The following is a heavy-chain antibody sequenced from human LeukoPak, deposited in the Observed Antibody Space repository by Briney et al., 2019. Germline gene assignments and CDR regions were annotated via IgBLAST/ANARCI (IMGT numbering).Heavy chain of an antibody. Sequence: SETLSLTCAVYGGSFSGYYWSWIRQPPGKGLEWIGEINHSGSTNYNPSLKSRVTISVDTSKNQFSLKLSSVTAADTAVYYCARRSIAARXFDYWGQGTLVTVSS. CDR3: ARRSIAARXFDY. CDR2: INHSGST. V-gene: IGHV4-34*01. CDR1: GGSFSGYY. D-gene: IGHD6-6*01. J-gene: IGHJ4*02.